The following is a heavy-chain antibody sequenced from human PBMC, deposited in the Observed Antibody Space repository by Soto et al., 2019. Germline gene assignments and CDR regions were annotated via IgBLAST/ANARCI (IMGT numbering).Heavy chain of an antibody. CDR1: RGSISSSSYY. J-gene: IGHJ6*02. V-gene: IGHV4-39*01. Sequence: QLQLQESGPGLVKPSETLSLTCTAARGSISSSSYYWGWIRQPPGKGLEWIASIYYRGSTYYNPSLKSRVTISIDTSRNQFSLKLTSVTAADTGLYYCARLGGSGKFYYVMDVWGQGTTVIVSS. CDR3: ARLGGSGKFYYVMDV. D-gene: IGHD1-26*01. CDR2: IYYRGST.